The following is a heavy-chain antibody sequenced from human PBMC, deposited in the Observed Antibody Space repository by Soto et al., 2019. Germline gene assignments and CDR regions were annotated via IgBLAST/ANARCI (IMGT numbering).Heavy chain of an antibody. J-gene: IGHJ4*02. CDR2: IGTAGDP. CDR3: ARSLPGFCPDY. CDR1: GFTFSSYD. D-gene: IGHD3-3*01. V-gene: IGHV3-13*05. Sequence: PGGSLRLSCATSGFTFSSYDMHWVRQATGKGLEWVSAIGTAGDPYYPGSVKGRFTISRENAKNSLYLQMNSLRAGDTAVYYCARSLPGFCPDYWGQGTLVTVSS.